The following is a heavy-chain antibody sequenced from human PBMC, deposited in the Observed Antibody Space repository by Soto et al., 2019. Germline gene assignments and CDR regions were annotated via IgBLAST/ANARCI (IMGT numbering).Heavy chain of an antibody. CDR2: IKSKTDGGTT. D-gene: IGHD1-26*01. V-gene: IGHV3-15*07. J-gene: IGHJ6*02. CDR3: TAGYKRGELLRYYYYYGMDV. Sequence: ESGGGLVKPGGSLRLSCAASGFTFSNAWMNWVRQAPGKGLEWVGRIKSKTDGGTTDYAAPVKSRFTISRDDSKNTLYLQMNSLKTENTAVYYCTAGYKRGELLRYYYYYGMDVWGQGTTVTVSS. CDR1: GFTFSNAW.